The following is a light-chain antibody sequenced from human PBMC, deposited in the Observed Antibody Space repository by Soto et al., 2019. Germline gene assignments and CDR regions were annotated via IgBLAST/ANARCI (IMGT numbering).Light chain of an antibody. V-gene: IGKV3-20*01. CDR1: QSLSINS. J-gene: IGKJ3*01. CDR2: GAS. CDR3: QQYDGSPFT. Sequence: EIVLTQSPGTLSLSPGERATLSCRASQSLSINSLAWYQQKPGQSPRLLVYGASTRDTCIPDRFRGSGSGTDFALTISSLEPEDLAMYYCQQYDGSPFTFGPGTKVDIK.